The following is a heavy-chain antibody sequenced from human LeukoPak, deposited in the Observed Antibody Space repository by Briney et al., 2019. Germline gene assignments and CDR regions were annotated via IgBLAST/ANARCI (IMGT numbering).Heavy chain of an antibody. Sequence: PGGSLRLSCAASGFTFSSYDMHWVRQATGKGLEWVSAIGPAGDTYYPGSVKGRFTISRENAKNSLYLQMNSLRAGDTAVYYCARGDFRDYYDSSGYGLGYWGQGTLVTVSS. CDR3: ARGDFRDYYDSSGYGLGY. CDR2: IGPAGDT. V-gene: IGHV3-13*01. D-gene: IGHD3-22*01. CDR1: GFTFSSYD. J-gene: IGHJ4*02.